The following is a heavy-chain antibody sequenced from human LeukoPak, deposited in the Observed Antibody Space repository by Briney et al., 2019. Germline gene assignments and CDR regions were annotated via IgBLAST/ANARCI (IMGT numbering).Heavy chain of an antibody. V-gene: IGHV3-48*01. Sequence: GGSLRLSCAASGFTFSSYSMNWVRQAPGKGLEWVSYISSSSSTIHYADSVKGRFTISRDNAKNSLYLQMNSLRAEDTAVYYCASEPTYYDFWSGYYQNYGMDVWGQGTTVTVSS. CDR1: GFTFSSYS. J-gene: IGHJ6*02. D-gene: IGHD3-3*01. CDR2: ISSSSSTI. CDR3: ASEPTYYDFWSGYYQNYGMDV.